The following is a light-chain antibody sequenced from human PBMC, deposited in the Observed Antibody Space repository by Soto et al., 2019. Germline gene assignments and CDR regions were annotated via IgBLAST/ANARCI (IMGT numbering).Light chain of an antibody. CDR2: DAS. Sequence: DIQMTQSPSTLSASVGDRVTITCRASQNVDNWVAWYQQKPGKAPKCLIYDASNLESGVPSRFSGRGSGTEFTLTISSLQPDYFANYACQRYNSNSRTFGQGTRV. CDR1: QNVDNW. V-gene: IGKV1-5*01. J-gene: IGKJ1*01. CDR3: QRYNSNSRT.